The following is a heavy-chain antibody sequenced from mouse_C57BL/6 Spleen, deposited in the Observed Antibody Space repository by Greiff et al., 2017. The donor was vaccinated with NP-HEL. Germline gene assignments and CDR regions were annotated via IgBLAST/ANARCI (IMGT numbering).Heavy chain of an antibody. Sequence: VQLQQPGAELVKPGASVKLSCKASGYTFTSYWMHWVQQRPGRGLEWIGRIDPSSGGTKYNEKFKRKATLNVDKPTRTAFKMLISMTSEDSAVYYCARYDYDDESFAYWGQGTLVTVSA. D-gene: IGHD2-4*01. V-gene: IGHV1-72*01. J-gene: IGHJ3*01. CDR1: GYTFTSYW. CDR3: ARYDYDDESFAY. CDR2: IDPSSGGT.